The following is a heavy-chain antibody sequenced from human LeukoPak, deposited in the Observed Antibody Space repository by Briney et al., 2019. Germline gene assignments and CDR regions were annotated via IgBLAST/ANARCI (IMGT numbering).Heavy chain of an antibody. CDR3: AEDDYVWGSYRDGLFDY. V-gene: IGHV3-9*01. D-gene: IGHD3-16*02. Sequence: PGRSLRLSCAASGFTFDDYAMHWVRQAPGKGLEWVSGISWNSGSIGYADSVKGRFTISRDNAKNSLYLQMNSLRAEDTALYYCAEDDYVWGSYRDGLFDYWGQGTLVTVSS. J-gene: IGHJ4*02. CDR1: GFTFDDYA. CDR2: ISWNSGSI.